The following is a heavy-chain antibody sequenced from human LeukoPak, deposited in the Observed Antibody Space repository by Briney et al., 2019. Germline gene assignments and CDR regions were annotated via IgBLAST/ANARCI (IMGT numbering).Heavy chain of an antibody. J-gene: IGHJ4*02. CDR1: GFTVSSNY. CDR2: IYSGGST. CDR3: AKHSDSSGYYLSIALYFDY. D-gene: IGHD3-22*01. V-gene: IGHV3-66*04. Sequence: GGSLRLSCAASGFTVSSNYMSWVRQAPGKGLEWVSVIYSGGSTYYADSVKGRFTISRDNSKNTLYLQMNSLRAEDTAVYYCAKHSDSSGYYLSIALYFDYWGQGTLVTVSS.